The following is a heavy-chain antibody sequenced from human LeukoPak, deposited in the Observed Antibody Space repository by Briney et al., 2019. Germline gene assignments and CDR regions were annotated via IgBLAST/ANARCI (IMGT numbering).Heavy chain of an antibody. J-gene: IGHJ4*02. CDR2: ISTSGDSA. V-gene: IGHV3-23*01. CDR3: AREGLGAAAGTFDY. D-gene: IGHD6-13*01. Sequence: GGSLRLSCVASGFTFSSYWMHWVRQAPGKGLAWVSTISTSGDSADYADSVKGRFTLSRDNSKNTLSLQVNSLRAEDTAVYYCAREGLGAAAGTFDYWGQGTLVTVSS. CDR1: GFTFSSYW.